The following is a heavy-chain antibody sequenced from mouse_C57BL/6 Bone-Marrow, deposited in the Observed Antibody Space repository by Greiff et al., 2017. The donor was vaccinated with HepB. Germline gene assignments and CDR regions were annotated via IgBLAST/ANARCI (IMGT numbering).Heavy chain of an antibody. CDR3: ASGDGNYFFAY. J-gene: IGHJ3*01. Sequence: QVQLKQSGAELAKPGASVKLSCKASGYTFTSYWMHWVKQRPGQGLEWIGYINPSSGYTKYNQKFKDKATLTADKSSSTAYMQLSSLTYEDAAVYYCASGDGNYFFAYWGQGTLVTVSA. V-gene: IGHV1-7*01. D-gene: IGHD2-1*01. CDR2: INPSSGYT. CDR1: GYTFTSYW.